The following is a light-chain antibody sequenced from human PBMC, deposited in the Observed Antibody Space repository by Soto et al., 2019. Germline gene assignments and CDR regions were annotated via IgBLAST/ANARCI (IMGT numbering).Light chain of an antibody. CDR1: QSVSNNY. CDR2: GAS. V-gene: IGKV3-20*01. CDR3: QQYGSSHT. J-gene: IGKJ5*01. Sequence: IVFTQSPGTLYLSTGERATLACRASQSVSNNYLAWYQQKPGKAPRLLIYGASNRATGIPDRLSGSGSGAYFNLTISRLEPADFGVYYCQQYGSSHTFGQGTRLEIK.